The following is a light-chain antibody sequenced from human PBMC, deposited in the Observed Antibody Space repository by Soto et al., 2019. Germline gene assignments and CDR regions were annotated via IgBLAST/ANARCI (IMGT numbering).Light chain of an antibody. CDR1: QSVSSN. J-gene: IGKJ2*01. CDR2: DAS. CDR3: QQSYRTPYT. V-gene: IGKV3-15*01. Sequence: EIVMTQSPATLSVSPGERATLSCRASQSVSSNLAWYQQKPGQAPRLLIYDASSLLSGVPSRFSGSGSGTDFTLTISSLQPEDFATYYCQQSYRTPYTFGQGTKLETK.